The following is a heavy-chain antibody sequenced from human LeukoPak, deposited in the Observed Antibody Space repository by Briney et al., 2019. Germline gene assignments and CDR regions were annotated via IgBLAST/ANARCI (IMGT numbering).Heavy chain of an antibody. J-gene: IGHJ4*02. CDR1: GFTFSGSA. CDR3: TRRNSGSYSGSDY. D-gene: IGHD1-26*01. CDR2: IRSKANSYAT. Sequence: GGSLRLSCAASGFTFSGSAMHWVRQASGKGLEWVGRIRSKANSYATAYAASVKGRFTISRDDSKNTAYLQMDSLKTEDTAVYYCTRRNSGSYSGSDYWGQGTLVTVSS. V-gene: IGHV3-73*01.